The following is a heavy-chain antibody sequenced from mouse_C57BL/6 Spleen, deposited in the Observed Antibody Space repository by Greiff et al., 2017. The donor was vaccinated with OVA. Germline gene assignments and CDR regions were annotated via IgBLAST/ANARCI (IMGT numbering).Heavy chain of an antibody. Sequence: EVKVEESGGGLVQPGGSMKLSCVASGFTFSNYWMNWVRQSPEKGLEWVAQIRLKSDNYATHYAESVKGRFTISRDDSKSSVYLQMNNLRAEDTGIYYCTGWGGNYYFDYWGQGTTLTVSS. CDR3: TGWGGNYYFDY. J-gene: IGHJ2*01. D-gene: IGHD2-1*01. CDR2: IRLKSDNYAT. CDR1: GFTFSNYW. V-gene: IGHV6-3*01.